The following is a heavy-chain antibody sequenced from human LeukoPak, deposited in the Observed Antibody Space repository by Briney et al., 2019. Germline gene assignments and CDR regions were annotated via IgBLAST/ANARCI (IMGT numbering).Heavy chain of an antibody. D-gene: IGHD3-22*01. Sequence: ASVKVSCKASGYTFTSYDINWVRQATGQGLEWMGWMNPNSGNTGYAQKFQGRVTMTRNTSISTAYMELSSLRSEDTAVYYCARGLTGDYYDSSGSGDYWGQGTLVTVSS. J-gene: IGHJ4*02. CDR3: ARGLTGDYYDSSGSGDY. CDR2: MNPNSGNT. CDR1: GYTFTSYD. V-gene: IGHV1-8*01.